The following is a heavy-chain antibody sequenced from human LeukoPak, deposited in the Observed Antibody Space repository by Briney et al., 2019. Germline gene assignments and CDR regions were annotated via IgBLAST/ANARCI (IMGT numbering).Heavy chain of an antibody. CDR2: INPSGGST. J-gene: IGHJ4*02. CDR1: EYTFTSYY. Sequence: ASVNVSRKASEYTFTSYYMHWVRPTPGQRLEWMGVINPSGGSTTYAQKFQGRVTMTRDTSTSTVYMELSSLISEDAAVYYCAREAAYSGSSPLDYWGQGTLVTVSS. D-gene: IGHD1-26*01. V-gene: IGHV1-46*01. CDR3: AREAAYSGSSPLDY.